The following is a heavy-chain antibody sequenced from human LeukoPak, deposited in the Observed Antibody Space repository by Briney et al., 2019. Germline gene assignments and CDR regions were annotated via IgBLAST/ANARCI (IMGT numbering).Heavy chain of an antibody. CDR3: ARHFTGPGTYTPYFGMDV. V-gene: IGHV4-59*08. Sequence: SETLSLTCTVSGGSIRNYYCSWIRQPPGKGLEWVGYIYYSGSTSYNPSLKSRVTISVDTSKNQFSLKLSSVAAADTAVYYCARHFTGPGTYTPYFGMDVWGQGTTVTVSS. CDR2: IYYSGST. D-gene: IGHD3-16*01. J-gene: IGHJ6*02. CDR1: GGSIRNYY.